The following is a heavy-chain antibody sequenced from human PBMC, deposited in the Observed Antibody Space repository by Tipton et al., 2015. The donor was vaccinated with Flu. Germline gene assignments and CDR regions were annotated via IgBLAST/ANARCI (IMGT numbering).Heavy chain of an antibody. D-gene: IGHD5-24*01. Sequence: TLSLTCFVSGGSLDNTDYYWTWVRQPPGKGLEWLGNIYYNGRTNFNPSLKRRLAILVETSKNLFSLNLASVTVADTAVYFCAREALPTIHDYAYYIDVWGKGTTVNVSS. CDR3: AREALPTIHDYAYYIDV. CDR2: IYYNGRT. CDR1: GGSLDNTDYY. J-gene: IGHJ6*03. V-gene: IGHV4-61*08.